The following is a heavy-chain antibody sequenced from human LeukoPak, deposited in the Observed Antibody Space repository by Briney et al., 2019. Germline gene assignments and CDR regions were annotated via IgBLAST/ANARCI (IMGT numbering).Heavy chain of an antibody. J-gene: IGHJ5*02. Sequence: SETLSLTCTVSGGSISSYYWSWLRQPPGKGLEWLGYIYTSGSTNYNPSLKSRVTISVDTSKNQFSLKLSSVTAADTAVYYCARSNGYCSSTSCYISWFDPWGQGTLVTVSS. CDR3: ARSNGYCSSTSCYISWFDP. CDR1: GGSISSYY. V-gene: IGHV4-4*09. D-gene: IGHD2-2*02. CDR2: IYTSGST.